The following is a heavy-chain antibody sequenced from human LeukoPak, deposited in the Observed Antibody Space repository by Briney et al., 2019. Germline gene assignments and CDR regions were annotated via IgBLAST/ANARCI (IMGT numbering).Heavy chain of an antibody. Sequence: ASVKVSCKASGYTFTSYDINWVRQATGQGLEWMGWMNPNSGNTGYAQKFQGRVTMTRNTSISTAYMELSSLRSEDTAVYYCARAVAAGRRFDYWGQGTLVTVSS. J-gene: IGHJ4*02. CDR3: ARAVAAGRRFDY. CDR2: MNPNSGNT. V-gene: IGHV1-8*01. CDR1: GYTFTSYD. D-gene: IGHD6-13*01.